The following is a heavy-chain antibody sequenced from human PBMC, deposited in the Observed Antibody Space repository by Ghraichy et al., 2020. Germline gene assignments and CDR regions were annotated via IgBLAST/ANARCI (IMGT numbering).Heavy chain of an antibody. CDR2: ISGSGGST. D-gene: IGHD3-9*01. V-gene: IGHV3-23*01. CDR1: GFTFSSYA. Sequence: GESLNISCAASGFTFSSYAMSWVRQAPGKGLEWVSAISGSGGSTYYADSVKGRFTISRDNSKNTLYLQMNSLRAEDTAVYYCASLEVILRYFDWHMLSYFDYWGQGTLVTVSS. CDR3: ASLEVILRYFDWHMLSYFDY. J-gene: IGHJ4*02.